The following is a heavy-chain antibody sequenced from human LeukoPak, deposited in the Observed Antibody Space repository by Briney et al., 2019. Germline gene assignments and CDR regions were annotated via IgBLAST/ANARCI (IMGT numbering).Heavy chain of an antibody. CDR2: IYTRGST. D-gene: IGHD3-3*01. Sequence: SQTLSLTCTVSGDSISSGTYYWSWIRQPAGKGLEWIGRIYTRGSTNYNPSLKSRVTISVDTSKNQFSLKLSSVTAADTAVYYCARASARDPEWSYYYYYYMDVWGKGTTVIVSS. CDR3: ARASARDPEWSYYYYYYMDV. V-gene: IGHV4-61*02. CDR1: GDSISSGTYY. J-gene: IGHJ6*03.